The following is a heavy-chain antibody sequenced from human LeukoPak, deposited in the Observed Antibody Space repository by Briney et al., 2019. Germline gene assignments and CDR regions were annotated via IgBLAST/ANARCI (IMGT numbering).Heavy chain of an antibody. CDR2: ISGSGDST. D-gene: IGHD1-26*01. CDR1: GFTFSSYV. Sequence: SGGSLRLSCAASGFTFSSYVMSWVRQAPGKGLEWVSDISGSGDSTFYADSVKGRFTISRDNSKNTLYLQVNSLRAEDTALYYCAKPLVGATPLEYWGPGTLVTVSS. J-gene: IGHJ4*02. V-gene: IGHV3-23*01. CDR3: AKPLVGATPLEY.